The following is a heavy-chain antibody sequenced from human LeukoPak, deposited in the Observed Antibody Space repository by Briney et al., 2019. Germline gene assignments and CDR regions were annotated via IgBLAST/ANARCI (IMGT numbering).Heavy chain of an antibody. CDR3: ARDSSGYYYVGSFDY. J-gene: IGHJ4*02. D-gene: IGHD3-22*01. Sequence: SVKVSCKASGGTFSSYAISWVRQAPGQGLEWMGRIIPILGIANYAQKFQGRVTITADKSTSTAYMELSSLRSEDTAVYYCARDSSGYYYVGSFDYWGQGTLVTVSS. V-gene: IGHV1-69*04. CDR1: GGTFSSYA. CDR2: IIPILGIA.